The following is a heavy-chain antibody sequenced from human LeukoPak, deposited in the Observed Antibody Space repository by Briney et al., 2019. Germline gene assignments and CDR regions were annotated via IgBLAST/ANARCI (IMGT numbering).Heavy chain of an antibody. CDR3: ARGRGYDFWSGYSFDP. Sequence: SETLSLTCAVYGGSFSDYNWSWIRQPPGKGLEWIGENNQSGDTNYNPSLKSRVTISVDTSKNQFSLKLSSVTAADTAVYYCARGRGYDFWSGYSFDPWGQGTLVTVSS. CDR2: NNQSGDT. CDR1: GGSFSDYN. D-gene: IGHD3-3*01. V-gene: IGHV4-34*01. J-gene: IGHJ5*02.